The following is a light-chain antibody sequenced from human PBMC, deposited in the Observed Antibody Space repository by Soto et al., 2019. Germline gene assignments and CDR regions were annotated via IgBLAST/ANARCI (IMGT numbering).Light chain of an antibody. Sequence: DTQMTQSPSTLSASVGDRVTITCRASQSLSSWLAWYQQKPGKAPKLLVYKASSLKIGVPPRFSSSETGTEFSLTISSLQPDDFATYYCQQYNTYPWTFGQGTKVEFK. CDR3: QQYNTYPWT. V-gene: IGKV1-5*03. CDR1: QSLSSW. CDR2: KAS. J-gene: IGKJ1*01.